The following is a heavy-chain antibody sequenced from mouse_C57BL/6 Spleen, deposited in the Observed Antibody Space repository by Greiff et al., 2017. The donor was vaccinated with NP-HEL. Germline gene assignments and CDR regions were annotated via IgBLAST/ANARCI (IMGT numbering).Heavy chain of an antibody. CDR2: ISDGGSYT. CDR1: GFTFSSYA. CDR3: ARDESSSYWYFDV. J-gene: IGHJ1*03. Sequence: EVQLVESGGDLVKPGGSLKLSCAASGFTFSSYAMSWVRQTPEKRLEWVATISDGGSYTYYPDNVKGRFTISRDNAKNNLYLQMSHLKSEDTAMYYCARDESSSYWYFDVWGTGTTVTVSS. V-gene: IGHV5-4*01. D-gene: IGHD1-1*01.